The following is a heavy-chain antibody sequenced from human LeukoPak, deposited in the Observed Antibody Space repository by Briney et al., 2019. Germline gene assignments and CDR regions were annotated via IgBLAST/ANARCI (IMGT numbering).Heavy chain of an antibody. CDR2: INHSGST. CDR1: GGSFSGYY. CDR3: ARRGLYCSGGSCYSHAFDI. J-gene: IGHJ3*02. V-gene: IGHV4-34*01. Sequence: SETLSLTCAVYGGSFSGYYWSWIRQPPGKGLEWIGEINHSGSTNYNPSLKSRVTISVDTSKNQFSLKLSSVTAADTAVYYCARRGLYCSGGSCYSHAFDIWGQGTMVTVSS. D-gene: IGHD2-15*01.